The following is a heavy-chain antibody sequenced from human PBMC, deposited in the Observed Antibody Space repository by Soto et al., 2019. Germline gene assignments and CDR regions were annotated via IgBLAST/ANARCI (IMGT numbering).Heavy chain of an antibody. CDR1: GYTLTGYY. CDR3: ARDQGIDYYYMDV. Sequence: QVQLVQSGAEVKKPGASVKVSCKASGYTLTGYYMHWVRQAPGQGLEWMGWINPNSGGTNYARKFQGWVTMTRDTSISTAYMELSRLRSDDTAVYYCARDQGIDYYYMDVWGKGTTVTVSS. V-gene: IGHV1-2*04. CDR2: INPNSGGT. D-gene: IGHD3-10*01. J-gene: IGHJ6*03.